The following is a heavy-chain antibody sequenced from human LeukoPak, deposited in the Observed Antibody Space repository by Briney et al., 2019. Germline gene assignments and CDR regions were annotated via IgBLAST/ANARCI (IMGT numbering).Heavy chain of an antibody. CDR2: IYYTGHS. CDR3: ASLHVRLLTLEI. D-gene: IGHD1-1*01. CDR1: GGPTSLYY. V-gene: IGHV4-59*01. J-gene: IGHJ6*02. Sequence: SETLSLTCTFSGGPTSLYYWTWIRQPPGKGLEWIGFIYYTGHSNYNSNLKSRVTMSLDTSKKQFSLSLSDVTAADTAVYYCASLHVRLLTLEIWGRGTTVTVSS.